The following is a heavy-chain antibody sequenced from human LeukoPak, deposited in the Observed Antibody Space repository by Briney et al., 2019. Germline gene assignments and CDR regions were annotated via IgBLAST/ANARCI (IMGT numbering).Heavy chain of an antibody. CDR2: ISGSGGST. CDR1: GFTFSSYA. D-gene: IGHD3-22*01. Sequence: GGSLRLSCAASGFTFSSYAMSWVRQAPGRGLEWVSAISGSGGSTYYADSVKGRFTISRDNSKNTLYLQMNSLRAEDTAVYYCAKGSVPYYYDSSGYLPSEYFQHWGQGTLVTVPS. J-gene: IGHJ1*01. V-gene: IGHV3-23*01. CDR3: AKGSVPYYYDSSGYLPSEYFQH.